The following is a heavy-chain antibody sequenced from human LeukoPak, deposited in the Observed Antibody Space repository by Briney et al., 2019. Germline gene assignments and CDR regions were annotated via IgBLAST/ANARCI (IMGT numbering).Heavy chain of an antibody. CDR1: GGSISSGGYY. D-gene: IGHD3-10*01. V-gene: IGHV4-31*03. J-gene: IGHJ6*02. CDR3: ARMVRGVMDYYYYGMDV. Sequence: SETLSLTCTVSGGSISSGGYYWSWIRQHPGKGLEWIGYIYYSGSTYYNPSLKSRVTISVDTSKNQFSLKLSSVTAADTAVYYCARMVRGVMDYYYYGMDVWGQGTTVTVSS. CDR2: IYYSGST.